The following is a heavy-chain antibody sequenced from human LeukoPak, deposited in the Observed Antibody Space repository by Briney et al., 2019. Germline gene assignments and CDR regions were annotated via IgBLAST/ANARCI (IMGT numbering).Heavy chain of an antibody. CDR1: GYTFTSYY. J-gene: IGHJ4*02. D-gene: IGHD2-15*01. CDR2: INPNSGGT. CDR3: VRGYCSGSSCYPEGNY. V-gene: IGHV1-2*02. Sequence: ASVKVSCKASGYTFTSYYMHWVRQAPGQGLEWMGWINPNSGGTNYAQKFQGRVTMTRDTSISTAYMELSSLRSDYTAVYYCVRGYCSGSSCYPEGNYWGQGTLVTVSS.